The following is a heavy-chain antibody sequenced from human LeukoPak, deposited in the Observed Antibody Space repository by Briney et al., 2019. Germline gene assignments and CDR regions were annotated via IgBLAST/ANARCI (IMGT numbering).Heavy chain of an antibody. CDR1: GFTFNSFV. J-gene: IGHJ5*02. CDR3: AKDYRYGSA. V-gene: IGHV3-23*01. Sequence: PGGSLRLSCAASGFTFNSFVFTWVRQAPGRGLEWVSAINVRGDGTYYADSVRGRFTISRDNSKNTLYLQMNSLRAEDTALYYCAKDYRYGSAWGPGTLVVVSS. CDR2: INVRGDGT. D-gene: IGHD6-19*01.